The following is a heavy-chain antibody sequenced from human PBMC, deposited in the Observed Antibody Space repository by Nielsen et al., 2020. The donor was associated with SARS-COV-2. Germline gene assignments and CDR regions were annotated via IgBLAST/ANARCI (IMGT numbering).Heavy chain of an antibody. Sequence: ASVKVSCKASGYTFTGYYMHWVRQAPGQGLEWMGWISGNSDSAKYVKKFLGRVIMTTDTSTSTAYLEVRSLRSDDTAVYYCASSAPPSGFNWFDPWGQGTLVTVSS. D-gene: IGHD3-22*01. CDR1: GYTFTGYY. CDR2: ISGNSDSA. CDR3: ASSAPPSGFNWFDP. V-gene: IGHV1-18*04. J-gene: IGHJ5*02.